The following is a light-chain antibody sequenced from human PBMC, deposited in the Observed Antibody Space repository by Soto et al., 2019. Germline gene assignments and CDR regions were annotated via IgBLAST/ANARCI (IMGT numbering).Light chain of an antibody. CDR2: GAS. CDR1: QRVSGSY. V-gene: IGKV3-20*01. J-gene: IGKJ1*01. CDR3: HQYGGSPRT. Sequence: DIVLTQSPGTLSLSPGETATVSCRASQRVSGSYLAWYQQKLGQPPRLLISGASGRATGIPDRFSGSGSGTDFTLTISRLETEYSAGYYGHQYGGSPRTFGQVTKVQI.